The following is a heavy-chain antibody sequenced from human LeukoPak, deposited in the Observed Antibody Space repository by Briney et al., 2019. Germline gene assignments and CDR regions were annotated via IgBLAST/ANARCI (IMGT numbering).Heavy chain of an antibody. V-gene: IGHV4-38-2*02. CDR2: IYHSGST. CDR3: VRVHVNSGYYFGDAFDI. D-gene: IGHD3-22*01. J-gene: IGHJ3*02. CDR1: GYSISSGSY. Sequence: SQTLSLTCTVSGYSISSGSYWGWIRQPPGKGLEWIGNIYHSGSTYYNPSLKSRVTISVDTSKNQFSLKLSSVTAADTAVHYCVRVHVNSGYYFGDAFDIWGQGTMVTVSS.